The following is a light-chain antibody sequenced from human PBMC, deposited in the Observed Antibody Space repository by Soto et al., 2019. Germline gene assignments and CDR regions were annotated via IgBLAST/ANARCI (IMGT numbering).Light chain of an antibody. Sequence: DIQMTQSPSSLSASVRDRVTITCRASQGMSNYLAWYQQKPGKVPKLLIYAASTLQSGVPSRFSGSGSGTDFTLTISSLQPEDVASYYCQKYDNAPFTFGPGTKVDIK. CDR1: QGMSNY. J-gene: IGKJ3*01. CDR2: AAS. CDR3: QKYDNAPFT. V-gene: IGKV1-27*01.